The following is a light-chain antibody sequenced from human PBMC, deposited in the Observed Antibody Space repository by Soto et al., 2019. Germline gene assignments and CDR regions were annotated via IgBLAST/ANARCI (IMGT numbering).Light chain of an antibody. V-gene: IGKV3-15*01. CDR2: HAS. Sequence: EIVMTQSPATLSVSPGERATLSCRASQSVYSNLAWYQQKPGQALRLLIYHASTRATGIPARFSGGGSGTEFTLTISSLQSEDFAVYYCQQYTKWPLTFGGGTKVEIK. J-gene: IGKJ4*01. CDR3: QQYTKWPLT. CDR1: QSVYSN.